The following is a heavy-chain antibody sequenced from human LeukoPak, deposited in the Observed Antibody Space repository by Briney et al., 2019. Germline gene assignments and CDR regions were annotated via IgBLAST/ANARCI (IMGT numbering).Heavy chain of an antibody. D-gene: IGHD6-13*01. CDR1: GFTFSSYW. CDR2: IKQDGSEK. Sequence: GGSLRLSSAASGFTFSSYWMSWVRQAPGKGLEWVANIKQDGSEKYYVDSVKGRFTISRDNAKNSLYLQMNSLRAEDTAVYYCARVKAAANYYYYGMDVWGQGTTVTVSS. V-gene: IGHV3-7*01. CDR3: ARVKAAANYYYYGMDV. J-gene: IGHJ6*02.